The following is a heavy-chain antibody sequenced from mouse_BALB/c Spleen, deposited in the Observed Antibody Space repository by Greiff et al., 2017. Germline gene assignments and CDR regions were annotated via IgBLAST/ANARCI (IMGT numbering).Heavy chain of an antibody. D-gene: IGHD2-3*01. J-gene: IGHJ3*01. V-gene: IGHV1-82*01. CDR3: ARGVYDGYPFAY. Sequence: VQLQQSGPELVKPGASVKISCKASGYAFSSSWMNWVKQRPGQGLEWIGRIYPGDGDTNYNGKFKGKATLTADKSSSTAYMQLSSLTSVDSAVYFCARGVYDGYPFAYWGQGTLVTVSA. CDR1: GYAFSSSW. CDR2: IYPGDGDT.